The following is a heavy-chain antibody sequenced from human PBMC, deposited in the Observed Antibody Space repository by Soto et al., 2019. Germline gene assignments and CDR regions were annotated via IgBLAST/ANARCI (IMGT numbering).Heavy chain of an antibody. D-gene: IGHD6-19*01. Sequence: SQTLSLTCAISGYSVSSNSAAWNLIRQSPSRGLEWLGRTYYRSKWYNDYAVSVKSRITINPDTSKNQFSLQLNSVTPEDTAVYYCARKAVADYYYYYGMDVWGQGTTVTVSS. V-gene: IGHV6-1*01. J-gene: IGHJ6*02. CDR3: ARKAVADYYYYYGMDV. CDR2: TYYRSKWYN. CDR1: GYSVSSNSAA.